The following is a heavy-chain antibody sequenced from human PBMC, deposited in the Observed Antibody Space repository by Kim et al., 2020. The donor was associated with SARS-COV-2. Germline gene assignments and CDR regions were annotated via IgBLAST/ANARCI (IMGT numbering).Heavy chain of an antibody. J-gene: IGHJ4*02. V-gene: IGHV3-30*04. Sequence: GGSLRLSCAASGFTFSSYAMHWVRQAPGKGLEWVAVISYDGSNKYYADSVKGRFTISRDKSKNTLYLQMNSLRAEDTAMYYCARPTSGSYSSSIAYCGQGTLGTVSS. D-gene: IGHD1-26*01. CDR3: ARPTSGSYSSSIAY. CDR2: ISYDGSNK. CDR1: GFTFSSYA.